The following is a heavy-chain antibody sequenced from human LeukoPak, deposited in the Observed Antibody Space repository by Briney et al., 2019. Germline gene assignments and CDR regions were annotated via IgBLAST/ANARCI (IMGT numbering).Heavy chain of an antibody. CDR3: ARVGSGWFFDY. Sequence: PSETLSLTCTVSGGSISSYYWSWIRQPPGKGLEWIGYIYYSGSTNYNPSLKSRVTISVETSKNEFSLKLRSVTAADTAVYYCARVGSGWFFDYWGQGTLVTVSS. CDR1: GGSISSYY. V-gene: IGHV4-59*01. D-gene: IGHD6-19*01. CDR2: IYYSGST. J-gene: IGHJ4*02.